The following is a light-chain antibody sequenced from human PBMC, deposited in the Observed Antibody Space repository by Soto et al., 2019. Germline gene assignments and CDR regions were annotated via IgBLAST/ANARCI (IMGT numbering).Light chain of an antibody. CDR3: CSYAGSYTKL. CDR1: SSDVDGYNY. Sequence: QSDLTPPRSVSGSPGQSVTIACTGTSSDVDGYNYVSWYQHHPGKAPKLMTYDFSKRTSAVTDRFSGSKSGNTASLTISGLKAEDEADYYCCSYAGSYTKLFGGGTKLTVL. J-gene: IGLJ2*01. V-gene: IGLV2-11*01. CDR2: DFS.